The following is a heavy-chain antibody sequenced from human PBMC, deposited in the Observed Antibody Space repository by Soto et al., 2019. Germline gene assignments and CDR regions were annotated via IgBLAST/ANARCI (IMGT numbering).Heavy chain of an antibody. D-gene: IGHD6-13*01. V-gene: IGHV3-23*01. CDR2: INPSGDST. CDR1: GFTFSSYS. Sequence: GGSLRLSCAASGFTFSSYSMNWVRQAPGKGLEWVSTINPSGDSTFYADSVKGRFTISRDNSKNTVYLQMNSLSVGDTAVYLCAEVDVSTAGSFDYWGQGALVTVSS. CDR3: AEVDVSTAGSFDY. J-gene: IGHJ4*02.